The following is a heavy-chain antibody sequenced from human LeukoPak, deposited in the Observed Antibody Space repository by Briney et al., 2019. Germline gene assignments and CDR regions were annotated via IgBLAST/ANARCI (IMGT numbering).Heavy chain of an antibody. CDR2: IYHSGST. V-gene: IGHV4-38-2*02. D-gene: IGHD4-17*01. CDR1: GYSISSGYY. CDR3: ARGRMTTVTNNWFDP. Sequence: SETLSLTCTVSGYSISSGYYWGWIRQPPGKGLEWIGSIYHSGSTYYNPSLKSRVTISVDTSKNQFSLKLSPVTAADTAVYYCARGRMTTVTNNWFDPWGQGTLVTVSS. J-gene: IGHJ5*02.